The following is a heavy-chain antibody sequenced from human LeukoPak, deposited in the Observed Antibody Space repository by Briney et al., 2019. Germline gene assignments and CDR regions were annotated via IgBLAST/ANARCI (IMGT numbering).Heavy chain of an antibody. CDR1: GGSISSYY. CDR2: FDYSGNT. CDR3: ARNESVLGTTGLNDFFDD. Sequence: SETLSLTCTVSGGSISSYYWNWIRQPPGKGLEWIGYFDYSGNTRYNPSLKSRVTISVDTSRNQFSLQLSYVTAADTAVYYCARNESVLGTTGLNDFFDDWGQGSLVTVSS. D-gene: IGHD1-26*01. J-gene: IGHJ4*02. V-gene: IGHV4-59*08.